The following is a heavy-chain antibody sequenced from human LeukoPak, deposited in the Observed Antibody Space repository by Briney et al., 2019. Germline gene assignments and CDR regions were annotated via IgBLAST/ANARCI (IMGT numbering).Heavy chain of an antibody. Sequence: ASVKVSCKASGYTFTIYYMHWVRQAPGQGLEWMGIINPSGGSTSYAQKFQGRVTMTRDTSTSTVYMELSSLRSEDTAVYYCARDQQQLVVLDYWGQGTLVTVSS. CDR1: GYTFTIYY. CDR3: ARDQQQLVVLDY. CDR2: INPSGGST. J-gene: IGHJ4*02. D-gene: IGHD6-6*01. V-gene: IGHV1-46*01.